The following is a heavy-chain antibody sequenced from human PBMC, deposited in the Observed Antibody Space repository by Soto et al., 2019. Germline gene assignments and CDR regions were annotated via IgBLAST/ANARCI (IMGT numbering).Heavy chain of an antibody. V-gene: IGHV3-33*06. CDR3: AKGNSGSYYGAFDI. J-gene: IGHJ3*02. CDR1: GFTFSSYG. Sequence: GGSLRLSCAASGFTFSSYGMHWVRQAPGKGLEWVAVIWYDGSNKYYADSVKGRFTISRDNSKNTLYLQMNSLRAEDTAVYYCAKGNSGSYYGAFDIWGQGTMVTVSS. D-gene: IGHD1-26*01. CDR2: IWYDGSNK.